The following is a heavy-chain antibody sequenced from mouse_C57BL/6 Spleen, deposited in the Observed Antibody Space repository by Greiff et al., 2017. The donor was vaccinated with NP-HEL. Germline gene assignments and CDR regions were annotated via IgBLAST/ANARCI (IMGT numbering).Heavy chain of an antibody. CDR3: ARGDYYYGGTAY. CDR1: GYTFTSYG. V-gene: IGHV1-81*01. D-gene: IGHD1-1*01. Sequence: VQLQQSGAELARPGASVKLSCKASGYTFTSYGISWVKQRTGQGLEWIGEIYPRSGNTYYNEKFKGKATLTAEKSSSTAYMELRSLTSEDSAVYFCARGDYYYGGTAYWGQGTLVTVSA. J-gene: IGHJ3*01. CDR2: IYPRSGNT.